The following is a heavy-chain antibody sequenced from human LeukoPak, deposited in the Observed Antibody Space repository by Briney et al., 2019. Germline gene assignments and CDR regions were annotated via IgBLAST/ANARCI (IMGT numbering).Heavy chain of an antibody. CDR2: IRYDGSNK. V-gene: IGHV3-30*02. CDR1: GFTFSSYG. D-gene: IGHD1-26*01. Sequence: GGSLRLSCAASGFTFSSYGMHWVRQAPGKGPEWVAFIRYDGSNKYYADSVKGRFTISRDNSKNTLYLQMNSLRAEDTAVYYCAKDRAVWGSSHSYYFDYWGQGTLVTVSS. J-gene: IGHJ4*02. CDR3: AKDRAVWGSSHSYYFDY.